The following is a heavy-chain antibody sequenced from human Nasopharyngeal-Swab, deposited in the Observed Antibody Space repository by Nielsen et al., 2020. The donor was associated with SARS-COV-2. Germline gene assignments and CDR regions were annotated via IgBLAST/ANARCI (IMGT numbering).Heavy chain of an antibody. Sequence: SETLSLTCTVSGGSISSYYCSWIRQPPGKGLEWIGYIYYSGSTNYNPSLKSRVTISVDTSKNQFSLKLSSVTAADTAVYYCARGHPTIAVAGTNYYYGMDVWGQGTTVTVSS. CDR2: IYYSGST. J-gene: IGHJ6*02. CDR3: ARGHPTIAVAGTNYYYGMDV. CDR1: GGSISSYY. D-gene: IGHD6-19*01. V-gene: IGHV4-59*01.